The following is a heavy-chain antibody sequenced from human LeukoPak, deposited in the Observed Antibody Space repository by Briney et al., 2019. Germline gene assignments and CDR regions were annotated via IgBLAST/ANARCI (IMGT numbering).Heavy chain of an antibody. CDR2: ISGNGGVI. V-gene: IGHV3-48*04. CDR1: GFIFSSYS. J-gene: IGHJ4*02. D-gene: IGHD1-1*01. Sequence: PGGSLRLSCAASGFIFSSYSMNWVRQAPGKGLEWLSYISGNGGVIQYADSVKGRFTISRDNAKNLLYLQMDSLRVEDTAIYYCARDPRTVRIWGQGTLVTVSS. CDR3: ARDPRTVRI.